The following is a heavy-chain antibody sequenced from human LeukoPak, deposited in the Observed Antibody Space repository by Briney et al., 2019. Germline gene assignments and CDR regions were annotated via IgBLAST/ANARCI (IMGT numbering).Heavy chain of an antibody. CDR2: ISSSSSYI. CDR3: ARGRDVEQVPGIATPLMSI. Sequence: PGGSLRLSCAASGFTFSSYSMNWVRQAPGKGLEWVSSISSSSSYIYYADSVKGRFTISRDNAKNSLYLQMNSLRAEDTAVYYCARGRDVEQVPGIATPLMSIWGQGTMVTVSS. J-gene: IGHJ3*02. CDR1: GFTFSSYS. D-gene: IGHD2-2*01. V-gene: IGHV3-21*01.